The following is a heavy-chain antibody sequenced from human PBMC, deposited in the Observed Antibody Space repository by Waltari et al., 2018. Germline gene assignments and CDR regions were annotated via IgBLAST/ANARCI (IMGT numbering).Heavy chain of an antibody. CDR1: GYTFTGSY. CDR2: INPNSGGT. D-gene: IGHD6-19*01. J-gene: IGHJ4*02. V-gene: IGHV1-2*06. Sequence: QVQLVQSGAEVKKPGASVKVSCKASGYTFTGSYMHWVRQAPGQGLEWMGRINPNSGGTNYAQKFQGRVTMTRDTSISTAYMELSRLRSDDTAVYYCARWVLVGYSSGWYDFDYWGQGTLVTVSS. CDR3: ARWVLVGYSSGWYDFDY.